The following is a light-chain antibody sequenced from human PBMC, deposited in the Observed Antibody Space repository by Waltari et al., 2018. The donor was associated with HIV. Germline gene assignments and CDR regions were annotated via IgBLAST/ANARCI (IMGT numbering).Light chain of an antibody. CDR2: DAS. V-gene: IGKV3-11*01. CDR1: QSVSSS. J-gene: IGKJ5*01. Sequence: EVVLTQSPGILSLSPGERATLSCRASQSVSSSLDWYQQQSGQPPRLLIYDASDRATGIPARFSGSGSGTDFTLTISSLEPEDFAVYYCQQRGNWRITFGQGTRLEIK. CDR3: QQRGNWRIT.